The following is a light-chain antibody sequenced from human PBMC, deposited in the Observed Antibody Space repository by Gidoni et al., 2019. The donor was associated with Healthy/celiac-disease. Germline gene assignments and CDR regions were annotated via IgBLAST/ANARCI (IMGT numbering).Light chain of an antibody. CDR2: DVS. J-gene: IGLJ2*01. CDR1: SSDVSGYKY. Sequence: QSALTTPASVSGSPGPSITISCTGTSSDVSGYKYVSWYQQHPGKAPTLMIYDVSNRPPGVSNRFSGSKSGNTASLTISGLQAEDEADYYCSSYTSSSTLVFGGGTKLTVL. V-gene: IGLV2-14*01. CDR3: SSYTSSSTLV.